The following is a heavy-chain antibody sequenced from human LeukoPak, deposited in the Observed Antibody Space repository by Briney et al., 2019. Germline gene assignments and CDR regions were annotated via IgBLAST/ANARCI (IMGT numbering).Heavy chain of an antibody. CDR1: GGSISSSNC. V-gene: IGHV4-4*02. Sequence: PSGTLSLTCAVSGGSISSSNCWSWVRQPPGKGLGWGGEIYHSGSTNYNPSLKNRVTISVDKSKNQFSLKLSSLTAADPAGYYCARGERVRGPTRRELLSGVSARFDSWGPGNLVT. CDR3: ARGERVRGPTRRELLSGVSARFDS. CDR2: IYHSGST. J-gene: IGHJ4*01. D-gene: IGHD1-26*01.